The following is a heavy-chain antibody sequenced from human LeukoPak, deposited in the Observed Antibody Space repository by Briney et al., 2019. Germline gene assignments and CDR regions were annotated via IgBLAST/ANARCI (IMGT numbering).Heavy chain of an antibody. J-gene: IGHJ4*02. Sequence: ASVKVSCKASGYTFTSYAMNWVRQAPGQGLEWMGWINTNTGNPTYAQGFTGRFVFSLDTPVSTVYLQISSLKAEDTAVYYCARDDGSGSYFAGWGQGTLVTVSS. CDR3: ARDDGSGSYFAG. CDR1: GYTFTSYA. V-gene: IGHV7-4-1*02. CDR2: INTNTGNP. D-gene: IGHD3-10*01.